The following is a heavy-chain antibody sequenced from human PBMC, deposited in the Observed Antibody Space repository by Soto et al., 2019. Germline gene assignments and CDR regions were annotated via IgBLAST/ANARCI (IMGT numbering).Heavy chain of an antibody. V-gene: IGHV4-39*01. J-gene: IGHJ4*02. CDR2: IYEGATT. Sequence: QLQLQESGPGLVKPSETLSLSCAVSGASISRTGFHWGWIRQPPGRGLEWIGSIYEGATTFYNSSLKGPVTIDAVTSKNHFSKKLSSVTAADPAVYYCARRGSVHTLDYWGQGALVTVSS. CDR1: GASISRTGFH. CDR3: ARRGSVHTLDY. D-gene: IGHD3-10*01.